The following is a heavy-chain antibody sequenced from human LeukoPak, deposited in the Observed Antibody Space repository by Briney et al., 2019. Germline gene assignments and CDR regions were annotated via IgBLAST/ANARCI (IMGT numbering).Heavy chain of an antibody. CDR3: ARVIAAAPYGMDV. V-gene: IGHV1-2*06. CDR2: INPNSGGT. Sequence: GASVKVSCKASGYTFTGYYMHWVRQAPGQGLEWMGRINPNSGGTNYAQKFQGRVTMTRDTSISTAYMELSRLRSDDTAVCYCARVIAAAPYGMDVWGQGTTVTVSS. J-gene: IGHJ6*02. D-gene: IGHD6-13*01. CDR1: GYTFTGYY.